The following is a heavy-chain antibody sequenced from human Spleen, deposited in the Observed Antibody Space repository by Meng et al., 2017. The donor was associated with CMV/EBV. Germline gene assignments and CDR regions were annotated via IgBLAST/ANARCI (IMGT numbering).Heavy chain of an antibody. CDR3: ARLSYYYGSGSTDV. Sequence: ASVKVSCKASGYIFPSYGISWVRQAPGQGLEWMGWISAYNGDTKYTQKFQGRVTMTTDTSTTTAYMELRSLRSEDTAVYYCARLSYYYGSGSTDVWGQGTTVTVSS. D-gene: IGHD3-10*01. J-gene: IGHJ6*02. CDR2: ISAYNGDT. V-gene: IGHV1-18*01. CDR1: GYIFPSYG.